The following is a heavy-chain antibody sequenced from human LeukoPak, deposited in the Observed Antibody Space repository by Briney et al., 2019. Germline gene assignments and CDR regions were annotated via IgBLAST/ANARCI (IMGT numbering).Heavy chain of an antibody. CDR3: AKAVKTSGVLVYSWFDP. J-gene: IGHJ5*02. V-gene: IGHV4-39*01. CDR2: INYSGTT. Sequence: PSETLSLTCTVHGDSIASSIYYWGWIRQTPGKGLEWIVSINYSGTTYYNPSLKSRASISVDTSKNQFALTLNSVTAADTAVYYCAKAVKTSGVLVYSWFDPWGQGTLVTVSS. CDR1: GDSIASSIYY. D-gene: IGHD2/OR15-2a*01.